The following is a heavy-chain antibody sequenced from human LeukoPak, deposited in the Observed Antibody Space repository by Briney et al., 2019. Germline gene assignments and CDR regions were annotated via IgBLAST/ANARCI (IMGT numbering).Heavy chain of an antibody. CDR3: TSGTLNLFQY. CDR1: GFTFSMYW. CDR2: IKQDGSEK. V-gene: IGHV3-7*05. D-gene: IGHD1-14*01. J-gene: IGHJ4*02. Sequence: GGSLRLSCAASGFTFSMYWMSWVRQAPGKGLEWVANIKQDGSEKYYVDSVKGRFTISRDDSKNSLYLQMNSLETADTAVYYCTSGTLNLFQYWGQGTLVSVSS.